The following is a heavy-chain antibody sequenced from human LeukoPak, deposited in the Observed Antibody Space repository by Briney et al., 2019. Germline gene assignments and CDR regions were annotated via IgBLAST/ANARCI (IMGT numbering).Heavy chain of an antibody. Sequence: SETLSLTCTVSGGSISSYYWSLIRQPPGKGLEWIGYIYYSGSTNYNPSLKSRVTISVDTSKNQFSLKLSSVTAADTAVYYCARDPNGYNTFDYWGQGTLVTVSS. CDR2: IYYSGST. CDR3: ARDPNGYNTFDY. CDR1: GGSISSYY. J-gene: IGHJ4*02. D-gene: IGHD5-12*01. V-gene: IGHV4-59*01.